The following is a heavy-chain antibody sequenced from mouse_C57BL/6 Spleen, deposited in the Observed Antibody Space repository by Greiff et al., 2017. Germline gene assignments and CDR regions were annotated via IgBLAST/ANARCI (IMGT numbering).Heavy chain of an antibody. D-gene: IGHD3-2*02. V-gene: IGHV1-80*01. CDR2: IYPGDGDT. J-gene: IGHJ4*01. Sequence: QVQLKQSGPELVQPGASVKISCKASGYAFTSSCMNWVKQRPGKGLEWIGQIYPGDGDTNYNDTFKGKATLTADKSSSTAYMQLSSLTSKDSAVYFCALGGSGYYAMDYWGQGTSVTVSS. CDR3: ALGGSGYYAMDY. CDR1: GYAFTSSC.